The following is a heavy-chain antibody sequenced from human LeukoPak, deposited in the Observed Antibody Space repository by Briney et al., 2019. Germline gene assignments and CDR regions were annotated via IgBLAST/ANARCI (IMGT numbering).Heavy chain of an antibody. Sequence: PGGSLRLSCAASGFTFSSYGMHWVRQAPGKGLEWVANIKNDGSEKYYVDSVKGRFTISRDNAKNSLYLQMNSLRTEDTAVYYCARNGDADYWGQGTLVTVSS. D-gene: IGHD5-24*01. CDR1: GFTFSSYG. J-gene: IGHJ4*02. V-gene: IGHV3-7*01. CDR2: IKNDGSEK. CDR3: ARNGDADY.